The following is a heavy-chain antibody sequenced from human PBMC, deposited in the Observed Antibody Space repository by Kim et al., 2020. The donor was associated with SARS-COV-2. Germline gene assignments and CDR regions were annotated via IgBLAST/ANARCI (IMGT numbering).Heavy chain of an antibody. D-gene: IGHD3-10*01. CDR3: ARATPGWFGELNWFDP. V-gene: IGHV4-59*01. Sequence: SLMSRVTISVDTSKYQFSLKLSSVTAADTAVYYCARATPGWFGELNWFDPWGQGTLVTVSS. J-gene: IGHJ5*02.